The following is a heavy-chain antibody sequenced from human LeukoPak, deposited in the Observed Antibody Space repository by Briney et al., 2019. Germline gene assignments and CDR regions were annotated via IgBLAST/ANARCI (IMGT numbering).Heavy chain of an antibody. CDR2: ISWNSRSI. CDR3: AKDWGRQQLGAFDS. Sequence: GRSLRLSCAASGFTFDNYAMHWVRQAPGKGLEWVSGISWNSRSIGYADSVRGRFAMSRDNAKNSLYLQMNSLRAEDTALYYCAKDWGRQQLGAFDSWGQGTLVTVSS. D-gene: IGHD6-13*01. J-gene: IGHJ4*02. CDR1: GFTFDNYA. V-gene: IGHV3-9*01.